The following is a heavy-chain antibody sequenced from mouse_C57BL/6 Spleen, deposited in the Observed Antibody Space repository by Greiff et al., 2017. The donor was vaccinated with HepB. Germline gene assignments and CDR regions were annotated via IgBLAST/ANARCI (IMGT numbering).Heavy chain of an antibody. CDR1: GFTFSDYG. D-gene: IGHD1-1*01. Sequence: EVMLVASGGGLVKPGGSLKLSCAASGFTFSDYGMHWVRQAPEKGLEWVAYISSGSSTIYYADTVKGRFTISRDNAKNTLFLQMTSLRSEDTAMYYCARLVITTVVATGVDVWGTGTTVTVSS. V-gene: IGHV5-17*01. CDR2: ISSGSSTI. J-gene: IGHJ1*03. CDR3: ARLVITTVVATGVDV.